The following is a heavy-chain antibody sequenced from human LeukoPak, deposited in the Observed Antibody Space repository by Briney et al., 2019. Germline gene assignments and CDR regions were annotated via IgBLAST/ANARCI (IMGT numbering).Heavy chain of an antibody. J-gene: IGHJ4*02. Sequence: ASVKVSCKSSGYSFTSYCMHWVRQAPGQGLEWMGIIYPSGGSASYAQRFQGRVTMTSDTSTSTVYMEVSSLRSEDTAVYYCARVFTPGRFDYWGQGTLVTVSS. V-gene: IGHV1-46*01. CDR2: IYPSGGSA. CDR1: GYSFTSYC. CDR3: ARVFTPGRFDY. D-gene: IGHD2-2*01.